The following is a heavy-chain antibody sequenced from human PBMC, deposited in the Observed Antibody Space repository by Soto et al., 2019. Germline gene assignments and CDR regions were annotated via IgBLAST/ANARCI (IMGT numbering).Heavy chain of an antibody. CDR3: AKAKGFVVVPAANNWFDP. Sequence: PVGSLRLSCAASGFNFRSCAMRWVRQAPGKGLEWVSAISGSGGSTYYADSVKGRFTISRDNSKNTLYLQMNSLRAEDTAVYYCAKAKGFVVVPAANNWFDPWGQGTLVTVSS. CDR2: ISGSGGST. J-gene: IGHJ5*02. D-gene: IGHD2-2*01. V-gene: IGHV3-23*01. CDR1: GFNFRSCA.